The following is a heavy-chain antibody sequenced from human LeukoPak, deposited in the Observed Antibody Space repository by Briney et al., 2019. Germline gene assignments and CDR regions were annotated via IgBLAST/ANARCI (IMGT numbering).Heavy chain of an antibody. Sequence: SETLSLTCAVYGGSFSGYYWSWIRQPPGKGLEWIGEINHSGSTNYNPSLKSRTTMSVDMSKNQFSLKLSSVTAADTAVYYCARSLWSGYSYEGYWGQGTLVTVSS. CDR2: INHSGST. CDR3: ARSLWSGYSYEGY. D-gene: IGHD5-18*01. CDR1: GGSFSGYY. J-gene: IGHJ4*02. V-gene: IGHV4-34*01.